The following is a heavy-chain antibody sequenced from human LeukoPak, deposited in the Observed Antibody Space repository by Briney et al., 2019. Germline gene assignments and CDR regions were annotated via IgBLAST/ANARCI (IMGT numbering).Heavy chain of an antibody. CDR2: IHSSGST. Sequence: SETLSLTCTVSGGSINSYYWSWIRQPPGKGLEWLGYIHSSGSTNYNPSLESRVTISVDTSKNQFSLKLSSVTAADTAVYYCARVRLDGSSWQNFDYWGLGTLVTVSS. D-gene: IGHD6-13*01. CDR1: GGSINSYY. J-gene: IGHJ4*02. CDR3: ARVRLDGSSWQNFDY. V-gene: IGHV4-59*01.